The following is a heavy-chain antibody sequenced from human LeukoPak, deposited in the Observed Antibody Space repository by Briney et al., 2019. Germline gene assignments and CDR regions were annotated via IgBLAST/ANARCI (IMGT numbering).Heavy chain of an antibody. J-gene: IGHJ3*01. CDR2: ICPRDSDA. V-gene: IGHV5-51*01. D-gene: IGHD4-11*01. CDR1: GYSFTNYW. Sequence: GESLKISCQGSGYSFTNYWIGWVRQLPGKGLEWMAIICPRDSDARYNPSFQGQVTISADKSISTAYLHWSSLKTSDTAVYYCARPSNSEFKRPFDVWGQGTVVTVSS. CDR3: ARPSNSEFKRPFDV.